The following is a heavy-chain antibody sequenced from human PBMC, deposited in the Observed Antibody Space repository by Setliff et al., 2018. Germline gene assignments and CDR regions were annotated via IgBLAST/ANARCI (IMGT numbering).Heavy chain of an antibody. V-gene: IGHV3-23*01. CDR2: ISGSGGST. J-gene: IGHJ4*02. CDR1: GFTFNNYV. Sequence: LRLSCAASGFTFNNYVMSWVRQAPGKGLEWVSGISGSGGSTYYADSVKGWFTISRDNSKNTLYLQMNSLRAEDTAVYYCANDFTYWGQGTLVTVSS. CDR3: ANDFTY.